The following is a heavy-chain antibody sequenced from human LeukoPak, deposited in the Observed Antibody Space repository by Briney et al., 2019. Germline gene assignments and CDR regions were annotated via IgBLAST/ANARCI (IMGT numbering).Heavy chain of an antibody. D-gene: IGHD3-10*01. J-gene: IGHJ5*02. V-gene: IGHV4-59*01. CDR1: GGSISSYY. CDR3: ARRLLLTDWFDP. CDR2: ISDSGST. Sequence: SETLSLACIVSGGSISSYYWSWIRQPPGKGLEWIGYISDSGSTNYNPSLKSRVTISVDTSKNQFSLKLSSVTAADTAVYYCARRLLLTDWFDPWGQGTLVTVSS.